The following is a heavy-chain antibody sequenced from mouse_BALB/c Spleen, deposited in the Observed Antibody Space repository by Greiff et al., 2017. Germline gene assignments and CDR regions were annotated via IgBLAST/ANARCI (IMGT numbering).Heavy chain of an antibody. CDR3: ARVWGYGSAWFAY. J-gene: IGHJ3*01. CDR1: GFSLTGYG. Sequence: QVQLKESGPGLVAPSQSLSITCTVSGFSLTGYGVNWVRQPPGKGLEWLGMIWGDGSTDYNSALKSRLSISKDNSKSQVFLKMNSLQTDDTARYYCARVWGYGSAWFAYWGQGTLVTVSA. V-gene: IGHV2-6-7*01. D-gene: IGHD3-1*01. CDR2: IWGDGST.